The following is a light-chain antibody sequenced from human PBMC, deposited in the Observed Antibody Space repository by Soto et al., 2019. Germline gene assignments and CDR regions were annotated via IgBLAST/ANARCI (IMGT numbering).Light chain of an antibody. CDR3: QSYQSGNVV. J-gene: IGLJ2*01. V-gene: IGLV6-57*04. Sequence: NFMLTQPHSVSESPGKTVTISCTRSSGSIASNYVQWYQQRPGSAPTPVIYEDNERPSGVPDRFSGSIDSSSNSASLTISGLKTDDEADYYCQSYQSGNVVFGRGTKLTVL. CDR1: SGSIASNY. CDR2: EDN.